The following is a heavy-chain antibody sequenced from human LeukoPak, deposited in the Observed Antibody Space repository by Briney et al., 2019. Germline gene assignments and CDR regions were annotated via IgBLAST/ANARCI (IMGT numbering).Heavy chain of an antibody. D-gene: IGHD2-2*01. Sequence: SETLSLTCTVSGGSISSSSYYWGWIRQPPGKGLEWIGSIYYSGSTYYNPSLKSRVTISVDTSKNQFSLKLSSGTAADTAVYYCARHSRIVVVPAALIRDYFDYWGQGTLVTVSS. J-gene: IGHJ4*02. CDR2: IYYSGST. CDR1: GGSISSSSYY. CDR3: ARHSRIVVVPAALIRDYFDY. V-gene: IGHV4-39*01.